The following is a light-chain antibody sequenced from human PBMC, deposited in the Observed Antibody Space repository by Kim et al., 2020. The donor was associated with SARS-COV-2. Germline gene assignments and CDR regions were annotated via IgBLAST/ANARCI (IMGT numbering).Light chain of an antibody. CDR3: SSHTPSSTYV. J-gene: IGLJ1*01. CDR2: DVR. V-gene: IGLV2-14*03. Sequence: YCHGPSSGVGYYSPVSRYEQHPGRAPKLSINDVRGRASGVSNRFSGTRSGNTAALTISGLRAEDEADYYCSSHTPSSTYVFGAGTQLTVL. CDR1: SSGVGYYSP.